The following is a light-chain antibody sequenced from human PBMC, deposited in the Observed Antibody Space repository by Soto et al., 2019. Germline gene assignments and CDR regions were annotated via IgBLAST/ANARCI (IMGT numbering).Light chain of an antibody. CDR3: QQLNT. V-gene: IGKV1-9*01. CDR2: AAS. CDR1: QGISSY. J-gene: IGKJ3*01. Sequence: DIQLTQAPSFLSASVGDRVTITCRASQGISSYLAWYQQKPGKDPKLLIYAASTLQSGVPSRFSGSASGTEFILTIGSLQPADFATYYCQQLNTFGPGNKVDIK.